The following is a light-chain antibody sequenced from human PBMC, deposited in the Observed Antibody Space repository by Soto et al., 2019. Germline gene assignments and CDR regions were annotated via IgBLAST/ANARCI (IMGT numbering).Light chain of an antibody. CDR3: HQYGTSPQT. Sequence: VLTQSPATLSFSPGEIATLSFRASLNVNSYLAWYQQKPGQAPTLLIYDASSRASGLPDRFSGSGSETDFTLTVSRLELEDFAVYFCHQYGTSPQTFGQGTKVDIK. V-gene: IGKV3-20*01. CDR1: LNVNSY. J-gene: IGKJ1*01. CDR2: DAS.